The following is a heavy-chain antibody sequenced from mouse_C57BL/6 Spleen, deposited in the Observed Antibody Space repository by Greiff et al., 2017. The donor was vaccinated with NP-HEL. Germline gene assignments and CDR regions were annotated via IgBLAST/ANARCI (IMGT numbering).Heavy chain of an antibody. Sequence: VQLQQSGPELVKPGASVKIPCKASGYTFTDYNMDWVKQSHGKSLEWIGDINPNNGGTIYNQKFKGKATLTVDKSSSTAYMQLSSLTSEDSAVYYCARPAHSSGGIGDYWGQGTSVTVSS. J-gene: IGHJ4*01. V-gene: IGHV1-18*01. CDR2: INPNNGGT. CDR1: GYTFTDYN. D-gene: IGHD3-2*02. CDR3: ARPAHSSGGIGDY.